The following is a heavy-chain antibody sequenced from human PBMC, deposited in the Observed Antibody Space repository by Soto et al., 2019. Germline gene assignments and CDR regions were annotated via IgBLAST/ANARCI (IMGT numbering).Heavy chain of an antibody. V-gene: IGHV4-39*01. Sequence: QLQLQESGPGLVKPSETLSLTCTVSGGSISSSSYYWGWIRQPPGKGLEWIGSIYYSGSTYYNPSLKSRVTISVDTSKNQLSLKLSSVTAADTAVYYCARRTDYYFGMDVWGQGTTVTVSS. CDR3: ARRTDYYFGMDV. CDR1: GGSISSSSYY. J-gene: IGHJ6*02. CDR2: IYYSGST.